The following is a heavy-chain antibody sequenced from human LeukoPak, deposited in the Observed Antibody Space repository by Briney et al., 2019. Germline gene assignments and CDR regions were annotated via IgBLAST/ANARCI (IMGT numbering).Heavy chain of an antibody. CDR1: GYTFTGYY. Sequence: ASVKVSCKASGYTFTGYYMHWVRQAPGQGLEWMGWIHPNSGGIKYAQKFQGRVTMTRDTSISTAYMELSGLTSDDTAVYYCGRKSANRKTSEFDYWRQGTLVTVSS. CDR3: GRKSANRKTSEFDY. J-gene: IGHJ4*02. CDR2: IHPNSGGI. D-gene: IGHD1-14*01. V-gene: IGHV1-2*02.